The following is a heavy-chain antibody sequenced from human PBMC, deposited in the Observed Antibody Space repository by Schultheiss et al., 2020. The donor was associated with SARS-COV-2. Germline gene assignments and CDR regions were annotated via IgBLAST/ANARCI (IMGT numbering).Heavy chain of an antibody. CDR3: SRDSGYVRD. CDR1: GFSFSSYG. CDR2: IRSKAYNYAT. J-gene: IGHJ4*02. D-gene: IGHD5-12*01. V-gene: IGHV3-73*01. Sequence: GGSLRLSCAASGFSFSSYGMSWVRQAPGKGLEWVGRIRSKAYNYATTYVASVKGRFTISRDDSKNTAFLQMNSLKTEDTAVYYCSRDSGYVRDWGQGALVTVSS.